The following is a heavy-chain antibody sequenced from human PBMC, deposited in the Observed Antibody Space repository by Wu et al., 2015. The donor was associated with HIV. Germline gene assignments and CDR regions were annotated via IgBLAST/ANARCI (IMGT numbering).Heavy chain of an antibody. CDR1: GYTFTGYY. D-gene: IGHD2-21*02. CDR2: INPNSGGT. Sequence: QVQLVQSGAEVKKPGASVKVSCKASGYTFTGYYMHWVRQAPGQGLEWMGWINPNSGGTNYAQKFQGRVTMTRDTSISTAYMELSRLRSDDTAVYYCARDRSPAYCGGDCYSPVDYWGQGTLVTVSS. CDR3: ARDRSPAYCGGDCYSPVDY. J-gene: IGHJ4*02. V-gene: IGHV1-2*02.